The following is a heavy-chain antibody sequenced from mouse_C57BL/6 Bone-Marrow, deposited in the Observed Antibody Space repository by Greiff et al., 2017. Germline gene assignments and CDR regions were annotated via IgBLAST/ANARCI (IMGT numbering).Heavy chain of an antibody. Sequence: EVQLQQSGPVLVKPGASVKMSCKASGYTFTDYYMNWVKQSHGKSLEWIGVINPYNGGTSYNQKFKGKATLTVDKSSSTAYMELNSLTSEDSAVYYCARGRVWWGYFDYWGQGTTLTVSS. CDR2: INPYNGGT. CDR1: GYTFTDYY. J-gene: IGHJ2*01. D-gene: IGHD1-1*02. CDR3: ARGRVWWGYFDY. V-gene: IGHV1-19*01.